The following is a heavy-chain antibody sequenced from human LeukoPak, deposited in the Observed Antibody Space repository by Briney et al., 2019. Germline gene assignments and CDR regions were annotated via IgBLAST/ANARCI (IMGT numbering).Heavy chain of an antibody. CDR3: AKDSPYAYYGSGSYWDY. Sequence: GGSLRLSCAASGFTVSSYAMSWVRQAPGKGLEGVSAISGSCGSTFYADSVKGRFTISRDNSKNTLYLQMNSLRAEDTAVYYCAKDSPYAYYGSGSYWDYWGQGTLVTVSS. D-gene: IGHD3-10*01. V-gene: IGHV3-23*01. J-gene: IGHJ4*02. CDR1: GFTVSSYA. CDR2: ISGSCGST.